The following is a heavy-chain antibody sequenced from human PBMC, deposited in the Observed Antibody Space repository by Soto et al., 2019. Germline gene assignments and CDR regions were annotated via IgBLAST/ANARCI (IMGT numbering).Heavy chain of an antibody. CDR1: GFTVSSNY. CDR3: AMANWFDP. J-gene: IGHJ5*02. CDR2: IYSGGST. V-gene: IGHV3-66*01. Sequence: PGGSLRLSGAACGFTVSSNYMSWVRQAPGKGLEWVAVIYSGGSTYYADSVKGRFTISRDNSKNTLYLQMNSLRAEDTAVYYCAMANWFDPWGQRTLVSVYS.